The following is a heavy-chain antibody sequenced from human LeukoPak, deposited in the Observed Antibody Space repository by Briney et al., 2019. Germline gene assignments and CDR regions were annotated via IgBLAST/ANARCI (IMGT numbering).Heavy chain of an antibody. CDR2: IIPIFGTA. CDR3: AYRKEDAFDI. D-gene: IGHD1-14*01. J-gene: IGHJ3*02. V-gene: IGHV1-69*13. CDR1: GGTFSSYA. Sequence: GASVKVSCKASGGTFSSYAISWVRQAPGQGLEWMGGIIPIFGTANYAQKFQGRVTITADESTSTAYMELSSPRSEDTAVYYCAYRKEDAFDIWGQGTMVSVSS.